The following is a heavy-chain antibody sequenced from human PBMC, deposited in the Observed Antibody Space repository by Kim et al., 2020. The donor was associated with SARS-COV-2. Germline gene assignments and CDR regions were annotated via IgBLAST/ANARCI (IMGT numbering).Heavy chain of an antibody. Sequence: SETLSLTCAVYGGSFSGYYWSWIRQPPGKGLEWIGEINHSGSTNYNPSLKSRVTISVDTSKNQFSLKLSSVTAADTAVYYCARDGAYYYDSSGYQYFDYWGQGTLVTVSS. CDR3: ARDGAYYYDSSGYQYFDY. V-gene: IGHV4-34*01. CDR1: GGSFSGYY. J-gene: IGHJ4*02. D-gene: IGHD3-22*01. CDR2: INHSGST.